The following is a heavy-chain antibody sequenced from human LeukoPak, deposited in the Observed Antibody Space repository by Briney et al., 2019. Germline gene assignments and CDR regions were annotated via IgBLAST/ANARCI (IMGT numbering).Heavy chain of an antibody. CDR2: INPTSGGT. D-gene: IGHD2-2*01. V-gene: IGHV1-2*02. CDR3: ARDISDCSSTSCSRLHFDY. Sequence: ASVKVSCKASGYTFGKYYLHWVRQAPGQGLEWVGWINPTSGGTNYAQKFQGRVSLTRDTSISTAYMELSRLRSDDTAIYYCARDISDCSSTSCSRLHFDYWGQGTLVTVSS. CDR1: GYTFGKYY. J-gene: IGHJ4*02.